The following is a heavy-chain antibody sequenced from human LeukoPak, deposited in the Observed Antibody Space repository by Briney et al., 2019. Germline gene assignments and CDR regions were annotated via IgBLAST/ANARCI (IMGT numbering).Heavy chain of an antibody. CDR1: GFSFSSYG. V-gene: IGHV3-33*08. J-gene: IGHJ4*02. CDR3: AGNYGPYYFDY. CDR2: IWYDGSNK. D-gene: IGHD3-10*01. Sequence: GGSLRLSCAASGFSFSSYGMHWVRQAPGKGLEWVAVIWYDGSNKYYADSVKGRFTISRDNSKNTLYLQMNSLRAEDTAVYYCAGNYGPYYFDYWGQGTLVTVSS.